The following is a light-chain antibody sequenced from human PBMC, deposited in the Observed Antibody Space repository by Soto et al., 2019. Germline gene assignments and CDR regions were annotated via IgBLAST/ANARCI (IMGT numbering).Light chain of an antibody. CDR1: QSISSY. CDR2: AAS. V-gene: IGKV1-39*01. CDR3: QQSYSTPIT. J-gene: IGKJ5*01. Sequence: IQKNQSPSSLSASVGDRVTITCRASQSISSYLNWYQQKPGKAPKLLIYAASSLQSGVPSRFSGSGSGTDFTLTISSLQPEDFATYYCQQSYSTPITFGQGTR.